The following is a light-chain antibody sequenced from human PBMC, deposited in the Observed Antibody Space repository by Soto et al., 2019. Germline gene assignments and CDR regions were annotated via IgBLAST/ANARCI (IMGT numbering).Light chain of an antibody. CDR2: RIS. V-gene: IGKV2-30*01. CDR1: QGLVDNDGYSY. CDR3: MQGTHWPYT. Sequence: VVMTQSPLSMAVTLGEPASVSCRSSQGLVDNDGYSYLSWFHQRPGQSPRRLIYRISNRDSGVPDRISGSGSGTDFTLKISRVEVEDVGVYYCMQGTHWPYTFGQGTHLEI. J-gene: IGKJ2*01.